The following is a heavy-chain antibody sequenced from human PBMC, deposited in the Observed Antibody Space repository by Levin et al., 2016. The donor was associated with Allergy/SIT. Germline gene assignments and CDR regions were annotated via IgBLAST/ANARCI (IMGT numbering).Heavy chain of an antibody. J-gene: IGHJ4*02. D-gene: IGHD6-19*01. V-gene: IGHV3-30*04. Sequence: WIRQPPGKGLEWVAVISYDGSNKYYADSVKGRFTISRDNSKNTLYLQMNSLRAEDTAVYYCARDQTIAVASFFDYWGQGTLVTVSS. CDR2: ISYDGSNK. CDR3: ARDQTIAVASFFDY.